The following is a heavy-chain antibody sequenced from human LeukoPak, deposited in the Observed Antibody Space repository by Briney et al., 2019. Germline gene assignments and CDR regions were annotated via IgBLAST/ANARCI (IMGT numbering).Heavy chain of an antibody. Sequence: GASVKVSCKASGYTFSDYSMSWVRQAPGQGLEWMGIINPSGGSTSYAQKFQGRVTMTRDTSTSTVYMELSSLRSEDTAVYYCARASYDILTGYYPYYYYMDVWGKGTTVTISS. V-gene: IGHV1-46*01. CDR1: GYTFSDYS. J-gene: IGHJ6*03. CDR2: INPSGGST. D-gene: IGHD3-9*01. CDR3: ARASYDILTGYYPYYYYMDV.